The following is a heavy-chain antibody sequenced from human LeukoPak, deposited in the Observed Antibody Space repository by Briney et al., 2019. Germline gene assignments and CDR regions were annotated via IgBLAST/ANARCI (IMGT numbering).Heavy chain of an antibody. CDR1: EFTYG. CDR3: AKDQSSFYLFDC. CDR2: ISSSGSNT. V-gene: IGHV3-23*01. D-gene: IGHD3-22*01. J-gene: IGHJ4*02. Sequence: GGSLRLSCAASEFTYGMNWVRQAPGKGLECVSAISSSGSNTYYADSVKGRFTISRDNSKNTLYLQMNSLRAEDTAIYYCAKDQSSFYLFDCWGQGTLVTVCS.